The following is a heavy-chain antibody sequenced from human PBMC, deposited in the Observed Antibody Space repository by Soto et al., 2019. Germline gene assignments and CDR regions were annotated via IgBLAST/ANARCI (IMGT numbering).Heavy chain of an antibody. CDR1: GDSISSSNW. V-gene: IGHV4-4*02. CDR3: ARTEVYHAAFDI. CDR2: IYHSGST. Sequence: QVQLQESGPGLVKPSGTLSLTCAVSGDSISSSNWWSWVRQPPGKGLEWIGDIYHSGSTNSNPSLKSRVTISVDKSKNQFSLKVSSVTAADTAVYYCARTEVYHAAFDIWGQGTMVTVSS. J-gene: IGHJ3*02.